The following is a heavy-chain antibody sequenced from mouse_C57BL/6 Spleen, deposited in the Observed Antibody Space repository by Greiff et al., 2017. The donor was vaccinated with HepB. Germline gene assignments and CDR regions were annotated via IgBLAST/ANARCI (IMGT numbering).Heavy chain of an antibody. Sequence: QVQLQQSGPELVKPGASVKISCKASGYAFSSSWMNWVKQRPGKGLEWIGRIYPGDGDTNYNGKFKGKATLTADKSSSTAYMQLSSLTSEDSAVYFCARPFYGRSPAWFAYWGQGTLVTVSA. CDR1: GYAFSSSW. J-gene: IGHJ3*01. CDR3: ARPFYGRSPAWFAY. D-gene: IGHD1-1*01. CDR2: IYPGDGDT. V-gene: IGHV1-82*01.